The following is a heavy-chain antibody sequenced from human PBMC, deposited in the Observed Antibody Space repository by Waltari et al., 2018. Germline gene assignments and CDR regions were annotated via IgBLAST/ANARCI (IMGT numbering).Heavy chain of an antibody. V-gene: IGHV4-34*01. CDR3: ARDVRSYSSSWYNYYYGMDV. Sequence: QVQLQQWGAGLLKPSETLSLTCAVYGGSFSGYYWSWLRQPPGTWLEWIGEINHSGSTNYNPSLKSRVTISVDTSKNQFSLKLSSVTAADTAVYYCARDVRSYSSSWYNYYYGMDVWGQGTTVTVSS. CDR1: GGSFSGYY. CDR2: INHSGST. J-gene: IGHJ6*02. D-gene: IGHD6-13*01.